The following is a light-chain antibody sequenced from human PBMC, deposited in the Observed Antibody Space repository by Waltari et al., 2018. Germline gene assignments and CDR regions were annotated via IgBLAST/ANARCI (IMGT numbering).Light chain of an antibody. CDR2: RTS. V-gene: IGKV1-27*01. Sequence: DVQMTQSPSSLSASVGDTVTLTCQASEGIGNDLNWYQKIPGKAPKLLIYRTSNLQTGIPSRLSGSGSGTIFALTISSLQPEDFGTYYCQQGSSDPWTFGQGTQVEI. J-gene: IGKJ1*01. CDR3: QQGSSDPWT. CDR1: EGIGND.